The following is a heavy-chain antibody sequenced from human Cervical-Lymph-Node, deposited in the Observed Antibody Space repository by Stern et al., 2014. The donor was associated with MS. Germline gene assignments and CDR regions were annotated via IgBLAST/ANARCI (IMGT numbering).Heavy chain of an antibody. CDR2: SRSKTNFYST. CDR3: VRDPFYEAGM. CDR1: GFTFTEYH. J-gene: IGHJ3*01. D-gene: IGHD2/OR15-2a*01. Sequence: EVQLVESGGGLVQPGGSLRLSCAASGFTFTEYHVEWVRQAPGKGLEWIGRSRSKTNFYSTLYAASVRGRFTFSRDDSQKIVYLQMNSLRIEDTAVYYCVRDPFYEAGMWGQGTMVTVSS. V-gene: IGHV3-72*01.